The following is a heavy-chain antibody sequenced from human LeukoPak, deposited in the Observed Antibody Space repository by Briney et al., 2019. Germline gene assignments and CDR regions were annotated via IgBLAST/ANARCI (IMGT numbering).Heavy chain of an antibody. V-gene: IGHV1-18*01. CDR2: ISAYNGNT. CDR3: AREPPIAVAGRDYYYMDV. CDR1: GYTFTSYG. J-gene: IGHJ6*03. D-gene: IGHD6-19*01. Sequence: ASVKVSGKASGYTFTSYGISWVRQAPGQGREGMGWISAYNGNTNYAHKLHGRVTITTDTSTSTTYMELRRLTADDTTVQHCAREPPIAVAGRDYYYMDVWGKGTTVTVYS.